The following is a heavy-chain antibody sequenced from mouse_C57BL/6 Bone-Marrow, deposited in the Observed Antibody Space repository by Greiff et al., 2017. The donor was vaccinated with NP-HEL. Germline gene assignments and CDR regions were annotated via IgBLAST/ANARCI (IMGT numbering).Heavy chain of an antibody. J-gene: IGHJ1*03. V-gene: IGHV2-5*01. CDR2: IWRGGST. CDR1: GFSLTSYG. CDR3: AKNFPGYYGSSYGYFDV. D-gene: IGHD1-1*01. Sequence: QVQLQQSGPGLVQPSQSLSITCTVSGFSLTSYGVHWVRQSPGKGLEWLGVIWRGGSTDYNAAFMSRLSITKDNSKSQVFFKMNSLQADDTAIYYCAKNFPGYYGSSYGYFDVWGTGTTVTVSS.